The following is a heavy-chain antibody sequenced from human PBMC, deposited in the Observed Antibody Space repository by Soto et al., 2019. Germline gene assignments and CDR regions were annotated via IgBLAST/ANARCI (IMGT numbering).Heavy chain of an antibody. Sequence: QTLSLTCAISGDSVSSSSVTWNWIRQSPSRGLEWLGRAYYRSKWYNDYAESVKSRITVNPDTSKNQFSLHLNSVTPEDTAVYYCVRLIGNSWLDFWGQGTLVTVYS. CDR2: AYYRSKWYN. CDR3: VRLIGNSWLDF. V-gene: IGHV6-1*01. J-gene: IGHJ5*01. D-gene: IGHD1-26*01. CDR1: GDSVSSSSVT.